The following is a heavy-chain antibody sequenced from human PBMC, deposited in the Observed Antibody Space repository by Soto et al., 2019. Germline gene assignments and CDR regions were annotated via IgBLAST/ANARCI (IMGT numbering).Heavy chain of an antibody. J-gene: IGHJ4*02. CDR3: ARGPGASGTYHYYFDY. CDR2: IYYTGST. CDR1: GGSLSSYW. V-gene: IGHV4-59*01. D-gene: IGHD3-10*01. Sequence: KTLETLSLTCTVSGGSLSSYWWSWIRQPPGKGLEWIGYIYYTGSTNYNPSLKSRVTISLDASKNQFSLKLSSVTAADTAVYYCARGPGASGTYHYYFDYWGQGTLVTVSS.